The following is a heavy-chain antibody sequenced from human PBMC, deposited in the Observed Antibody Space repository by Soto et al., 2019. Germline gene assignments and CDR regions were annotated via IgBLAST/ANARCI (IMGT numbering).Heavy chain of an antibody. V-gene: IGHV3-48*03. CDR1: GFTFSRYE. Sequence: GGSLRLSCAVSGFTFSRYEMNWVRQAPGKGLEWISYISSSGSTIYYADSVKGRFTISRDNARNSLYLQMNSLRAEDTAVYYCARGSTLIVVNHLDYWGHGTLVTVSS. J-gene: IGHJ4*01. D-gene: IGHD3-22*01. CDR3: ARGSTLIVVNHLDY. CDR2: ISSSGSTI.